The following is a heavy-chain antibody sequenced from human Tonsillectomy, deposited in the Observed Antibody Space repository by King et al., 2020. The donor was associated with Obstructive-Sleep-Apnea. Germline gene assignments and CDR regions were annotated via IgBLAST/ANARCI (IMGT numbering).Heavy chain of an antibody. Sequence: VQLMESGGGLVQPGRSLRLSCAASGFTFDDYAMHWVRQAPGKGLEWVSGISWNSGSIGYADSVKGRFTISRDNAKNSLYLQMNSLRAEDTALYYCAKDSFPIAVAGTYYFDYWGQGTLVTVSS. J-gene: IGHJ4*02. CDR1: GFTFDDYA. D-gene: IGHD6-19*01. V-gene: IGHV3-9*01. CDR3: AKDSFPIAVAGTYYFDY. CDR2: ISWNSGSI.